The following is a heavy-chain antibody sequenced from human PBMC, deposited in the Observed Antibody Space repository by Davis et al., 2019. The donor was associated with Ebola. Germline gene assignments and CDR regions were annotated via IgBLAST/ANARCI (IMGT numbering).Heavy chain of an antibody. D-gene: IGHD5-24*01. CDR2: MNPNSGNT. CDR1: GYTFTGYY. V-gene: IGHV1-8*02. Sequence: AASVKVSCKASGYTFTGYYMHWVRQATGQGLEWMGWMNPNSGNTGSAQKFQGRVTMTRNTSISTAYMELSSLRSEDAAVYYCARAKAPRDGYNFVYYWGQGTLVTVSS. CDR3: ARAKAPRDGYNFVYY. J-gene: IGHJ4*02.